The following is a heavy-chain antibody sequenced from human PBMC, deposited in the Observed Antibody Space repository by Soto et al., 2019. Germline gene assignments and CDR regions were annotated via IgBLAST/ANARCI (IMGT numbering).Heavy chain of an antibody. V-gene: IGHV3-23*01. CDR2: ITGSGGGT. D-gene: IGHD6-13*01. J-gene: IGHJ4*02. CDR1: GFTFSNYA. CDR3: AKRPLTAAGFDY. Sequence: GGSLRLSCAASGFTFSNYAMTWVRQAPGKGLEWVSVITGSGGGTYFVDSVKGRFTISRDNSKNTVYLQMNSLRAEDTAVYYCAKRPLTAAGFDYWGKGTLVTVSS.